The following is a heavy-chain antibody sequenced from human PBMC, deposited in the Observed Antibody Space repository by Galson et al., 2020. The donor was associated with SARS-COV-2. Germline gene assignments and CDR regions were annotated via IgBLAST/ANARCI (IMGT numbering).Heavy chain of an antibody. CDR2: ISWNSGSI. CDR3: ATGYHLPSWGYYYDNHYFDY. CDR1: GFTFDDYA. Sequence: SLKISCAASGFTFDDYAMHWVRQAPGKGLEWVSGISWNSGSIGYADSVKGRFTISRDNAKNSLYLQMNSLRAEDTALYYCATGYHLPSWGYYYDNHYFDYWGQGTLVTVSS. V-gene: IGHV3-9*01. J-gene: IGHJ4*02. D-gene: IGHD3-22*01.